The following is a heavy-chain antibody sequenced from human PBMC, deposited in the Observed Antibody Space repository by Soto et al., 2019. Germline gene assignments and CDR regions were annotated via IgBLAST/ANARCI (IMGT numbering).Heavy chain of an antibody. D-gene: IGHD5-12*01. CDR2: IIPIFGTA. J-gene: IGHJ4*02. CDR1: GCTFSSYA. CDR3: ARGRGGRWLQRPLDY. V-gene: IGHV1-69*13. Sequence: GASVKVSCTASGCTFSSYAISWVRQAPGQGLEWMGGIIPIFGTANYAQKFQGRVTITADESTSTAYMELSSLRSEDTAVYYCARGRGGRWLQRPLDYWGQGTLVTVSS.